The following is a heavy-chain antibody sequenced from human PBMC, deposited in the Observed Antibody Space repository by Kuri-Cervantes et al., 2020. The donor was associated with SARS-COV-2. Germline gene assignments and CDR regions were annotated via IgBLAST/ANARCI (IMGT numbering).Heavy chain of an antibody. CDR2: INYSGTT. J-gene: IGHJ4*02. Sequence: SETLSLTCTVSGGSISSYYWSWIRQPPGKGLKWIGYINYSGTTNYNPSLKSRVTISVNTSKNQFSLKLSSVTAAEPAVYYLSRGSWNYPFDYWGQGTLVTVSS. D-gene: IGHD1-7*01. V-gene: IGHV4-59*01. CDR3: SRGSWNYPFDY. CDR1: GGSISSYY.